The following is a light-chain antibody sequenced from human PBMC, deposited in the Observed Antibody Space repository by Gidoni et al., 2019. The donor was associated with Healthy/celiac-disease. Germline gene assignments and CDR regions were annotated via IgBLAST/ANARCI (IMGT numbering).Light chain of an antibody. CDR1: QSVSSN. CDR3: QQYNNWPFT. CDR2: GAS. V-gene: IGKV3-15*01. J-gene: IGKJ3*01. Sequence: IVMTPSPATLSVSPGERANLSCRASQSVSSNLAWYQQKPGQAPRLLIYGASTRATGIPARFSGSGSGTEFTLTISSLQSEDFAVYYCQQYNNWPFTFGPGTKVDIK.